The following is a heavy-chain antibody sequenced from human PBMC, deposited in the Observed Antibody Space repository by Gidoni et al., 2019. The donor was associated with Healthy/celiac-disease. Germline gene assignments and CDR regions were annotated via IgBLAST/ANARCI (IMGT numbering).Heavy chain of an antibody. J-gene: IGHJ6*02. Sequence: EVQLVESGGGLVQPGGSLRLSCAASGFTFSSYWMSWVRQAPGKGLEWVANIKQDGSEKYYVDSVKGRFTISRDNAKNSLYLQMNSLRAEDTAVYYCARDRCRLQYYYYGMDVWGQGTTVTVSS. CDR3: ARDRCRLQYYYYGMDV. V-gene: IGHV3-7*03. D-gene: IGHD6-25*01. CDR1: GFTFSSYW. CDR2: IKQDGSEK.